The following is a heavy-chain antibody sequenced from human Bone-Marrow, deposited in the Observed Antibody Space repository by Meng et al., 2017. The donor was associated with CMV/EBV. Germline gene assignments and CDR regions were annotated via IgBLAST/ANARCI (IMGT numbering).Heavy chain of an antibody. D-gene: IGHD3-3*01. Sequence: GESLKISCAASGFTFSSYVMTWVRQAPGKGLEWVSAIGDGSGSTYYADTVQGRFTISRDSSKNTLYLQMNTLRAEDTAVYFCSRRVVNYPCDSWGQGTLVTVSS. CDR2: IGDGSGST. CDR3: SRRVVNYPCDS. CDR1: GFTFSSYV. J-gene: IGHJ4*02. V-gene: IGHV3-23*01.